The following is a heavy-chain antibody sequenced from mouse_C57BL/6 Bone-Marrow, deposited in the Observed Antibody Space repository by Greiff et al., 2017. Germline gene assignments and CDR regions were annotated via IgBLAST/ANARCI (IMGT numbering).Heavy chain of an antibody. CDR3: TRHKEGTYVSSFDAIDS. Sequence: VKLKESGPGLVAPSQSLSITCTVSGISLTSYGVHWVRQPPGQGLEWLVVIWSDGSTTYNSALKSRLSISKDNSKSQVFLKMTSLQTDDTAMYYCTRHKEGTYVSSFDAIDSWGQGTSVTVSS. D-gene: IGHD1-1*01. CDR2: IWSDGST. J-gene: IGHJ4*01. V-gene: IGHV2-6-1*01. CDR1: GISLTSYG.